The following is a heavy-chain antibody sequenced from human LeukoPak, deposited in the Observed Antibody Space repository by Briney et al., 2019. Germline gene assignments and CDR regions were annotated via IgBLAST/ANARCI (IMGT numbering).Heavy chain of an antibody. Sequence: GGSLRLSCSASGFTFSTYGMHWVRQAPGKGLEWVAVIWYDGGNKFYGDSVKGRFTISRDNPKNTLYLQMNSLRADDTAVYYCARGLQWFGEYMRFDPWGQGTLVTVSS. D-gene: IGHD3-10*01. V-gene: IGHV3-33*01. CDR1: GFTFSTYG. CDR2: IWYDGGNK. J-gene: IGHJ5*02. CDR3: ARGLQWFGEYMRFDP.